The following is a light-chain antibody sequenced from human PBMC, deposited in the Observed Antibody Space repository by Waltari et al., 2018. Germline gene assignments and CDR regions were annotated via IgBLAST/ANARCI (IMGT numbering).Light chain of an antibody. CDR1: QTLFYSSKNKDY. CDR2: WST. V-gene: IGKV4-1*01. J-gene: IGKJ2*03. CDR3: HQYYSIPYS. Sequence: DIVMTQSPDSLAVSLGERATINCKSSQTLFYSSKNKDYLAWYQQKPGQPPKLLCYWSTTREAGVPDRFSGSGSGTDFTLTISSLQAEDVAVYYCHQYYSIPYSFGQGTRLEIK.